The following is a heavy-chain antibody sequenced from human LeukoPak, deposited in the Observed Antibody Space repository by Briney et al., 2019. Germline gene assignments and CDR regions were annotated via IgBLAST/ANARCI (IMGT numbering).Heavy chain of an antibody. V-gene: IGHV4-30-2*01. CDR2: IYHSGST. J-gene: IGHJ4*02. CDR1: GGSISSGGYS. D-gene: IGHD3-10*01. CDR3: ARGPYSSGAFDY. Sequence: SETLSLTCAVSGGSISSGGYSWSWIRQPPGKGLEWIGYIYHSGSTYYNPSLKSRVTISVDRSKNQFSLKLSSVTAADTAVYYCARGPYSSGAFDYWGQGTLVTVSS.